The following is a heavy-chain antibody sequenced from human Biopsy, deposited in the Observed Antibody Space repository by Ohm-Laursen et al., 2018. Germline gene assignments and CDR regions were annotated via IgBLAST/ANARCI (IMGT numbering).Heavy chain of an antibody. CDR2: ISSSSGTR. Sequence: SLRLSCTASGFTFSTYWMNWVRQAPGKGLEWISYISSSSGTRYHADSVKGRFTISRDNAKNSLYLQMNSLRAEDTAVYYCARAYPPPGRRLVVVAGDFDCWGQGTRVTVSS. J-gene: IGHJ4*02. CDR1: GFTFSTYW. CDR3: ARAYPPPGRRLVVVAGDFDC. D-gene: IGHD2-15*01. V-gene: IGHV3-48*04.